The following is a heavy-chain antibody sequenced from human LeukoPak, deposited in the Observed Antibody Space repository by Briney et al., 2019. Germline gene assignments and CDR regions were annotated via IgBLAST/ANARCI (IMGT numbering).Heavy chain of an antibody. CDR1: GYTFNNYY. V-gene: IGHV1-46*02. CDR2: INPSGGST. Sequence: EASVKVSCKASGYTFNNYYMYWVRQAPGQGLEWMGVINPSGGSTSYAQKLQGRVTLTTDTSTSTAHMDLRSLRSDDTAVYYCARHYYGSGTYYHFDYWGQGTLVTVSS. D-gene: IGHD3-10*01. J-gene: IGHJ4*02. CDR3: ARHYYGSGTYYHFDY.